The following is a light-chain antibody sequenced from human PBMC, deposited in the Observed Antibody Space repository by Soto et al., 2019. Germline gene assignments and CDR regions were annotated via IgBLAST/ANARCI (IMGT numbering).Light chain of an antibody. CDR3: QQYGSSPPFT. CDR2: GAS. V-gene: IGKV3-20*01. Sequence: EIVLTQSPGTLSLSPGERATLSCRASQSVSSSYFAWYQQKPGQAPRLLIYGASSRATGIPDRFSGSGSGTDFTLTISRLEPEDFAVYYCQQYGSSPPFTFGPGTNVDIK. J-gene: IGKJ3*01. CDR1: QSVSSSY.